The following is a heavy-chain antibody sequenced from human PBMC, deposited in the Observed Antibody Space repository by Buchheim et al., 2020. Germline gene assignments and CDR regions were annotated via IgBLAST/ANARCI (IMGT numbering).Heavy chain of an antibody. J-gene: IGHJ3*02. CDR3: ARDLRTRYNWNGHDAFDI. CDR1: GGSISSYY. V-gene: IGHV4-59*01. D-gene: IGHD1-1*01. CDR2: IYYSGST. Sequence: QVQLQESGPGLVKPSETLSLTCTVSGGSISSYYWSWIRQPPGKGLEWIGYIYYSGSTNYNPSLKSRVTISVDTSKNQFSLKLSSVTAADTAVYYCARDLRTRYNWNGHDAFDIWGQGT.